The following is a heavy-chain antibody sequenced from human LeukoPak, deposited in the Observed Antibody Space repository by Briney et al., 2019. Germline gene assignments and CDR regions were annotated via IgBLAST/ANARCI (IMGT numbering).Heavy chain of an antibody. CDR3: ARVGGGDYVWGSYRDPWDY. CDR1: GYTFTSYG. D-gene: IGHD3-16*02. J-gene: IGHJ4*02. CDR2: ISAYNGNT. Sequence: ASVKVSRKASGYTFTSYGISWVRQAPGQGLEWMGWISAYNGNTNYAQKLQGRVTMTTDTSTSTAYMELRSLRSDDTAVYYCARVGGGDYVWGSYRDPWDYWGQGTLVTVSS. V-gene: IGHV1-18*01.